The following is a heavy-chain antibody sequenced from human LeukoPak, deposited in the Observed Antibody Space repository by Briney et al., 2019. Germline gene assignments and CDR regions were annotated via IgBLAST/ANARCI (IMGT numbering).Heavy chain of an antibody. CDR3: ARGGILTGYHSDY. V-gene: IGHV4-61*02. J-gene: IGHJ4*02. CDR2: IYTSGST. Sequence: SETLSLTCTVSGGSISSGSYYWSWIRQPAGKGLEWIGRIYTSGSTNYNPSLKSRVTISVDTSKNQFSLKLSYVTAADTAVYYCARGGILTGYHSDYWGQGTLVTVSS. D-gene: IGHD3-9*01. CDR1: GGSISSGSYY.